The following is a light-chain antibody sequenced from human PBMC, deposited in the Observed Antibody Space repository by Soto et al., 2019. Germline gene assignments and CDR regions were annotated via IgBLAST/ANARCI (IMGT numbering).Light chain of an antibody. CDR2: WAS. CDR1: QSVLYSSNSKNY. V-gene: IGKV4-1*01. Sequence: DIVMTQSPDSLAVSLGERATINCKSSQSVLYSSNSKNYLAWYQQKPGQPPKLLIYWASTRESGVPDRFSGSGSGTDFTLTISSLQAEDVAVYYCQQYYSTPHLGGRTKVEIK. J-gene: IGKJ4*01. CDR3: QQYYSTPH.